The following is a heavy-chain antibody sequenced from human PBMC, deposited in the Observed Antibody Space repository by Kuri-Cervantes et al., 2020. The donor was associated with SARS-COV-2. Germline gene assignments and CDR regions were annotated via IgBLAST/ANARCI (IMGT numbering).Heavy chain of an antibody. D-gene: IGHD3-3*01. CDR2: IYYSGST. J-gene: IGHJ2*01. Sequence: SETLSLTCIVSGGSISSSSYYWGWIRQPPGKGLEWIGSIYYSGSTYYNPSLKSRVTISVDTSKNQFSLKLSSVTAADTAVYYCARDRATIFGVVTPSWYFDLWGRGTLVTVSS. CDR1: GGSISSSSYY. CDR3: ARDRATIFGVVTPSWYFDL. V-gene: IGHV4-39*07.